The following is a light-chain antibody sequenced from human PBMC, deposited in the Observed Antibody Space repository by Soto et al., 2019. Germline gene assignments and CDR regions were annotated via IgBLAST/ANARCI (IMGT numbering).Light chain of an antibody. V-gene: IGLV2-14*01. CDR1: SSDVGGYNY. CDR2: DVS. J-gene: IGLJ2*01. Sequence: QSALTQPASVSGSPGQSITISCTGTSSDVGGYNYVSWYQQHPGKAPKLMIYDVSNRPSGVSNRFSGSKSGNTAPLTISGLQAEDEDDYYCSSYTSSSTLVVFGGGTKLTVL. CDR3: SSYTSSSTLVV.